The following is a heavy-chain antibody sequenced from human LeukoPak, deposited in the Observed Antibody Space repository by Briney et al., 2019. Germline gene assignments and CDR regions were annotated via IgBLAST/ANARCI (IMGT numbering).Heavy chain of an antibody. J-gene: IGHJ4*02. CDR2: ISSSSSYI. CDR3: AREGVGATANFDY. Sequence: GGSLRLSCAASGFTFSIYAMSWVRQAPGKGLEWVSSISSSSSYIYYADSVKGRFTISRDNAKNSLYLQMNSLRAEDTAVYYCAREGVGATANFDYWGQGTLVTVSS. V-gene: IGHV3-21*01. CDR1: GFTFSIYA. D-gene: IGHD1-26*01.